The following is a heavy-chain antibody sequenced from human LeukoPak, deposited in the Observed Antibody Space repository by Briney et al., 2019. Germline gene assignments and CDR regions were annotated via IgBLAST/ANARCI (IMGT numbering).Heavy chain of an antibody. Sequence: SETLSLTCTVSGGSISSYYWSWIRQPPGKGLEWIGYVYYSGSTNYNPSLKSRVTISVDTSKNQFSLKLSSVTAADTAVYYCARVESGYYYYYMDVWGKGTTVTVSS. CDR2: VYYSGST. J-gene: IGHJ6*03. D-gene: IGHD3-3*01. V-gene: IGHV4-59*01. CDR3: ARVESGYYYYYMDV. CDR1: GGSISSYY.